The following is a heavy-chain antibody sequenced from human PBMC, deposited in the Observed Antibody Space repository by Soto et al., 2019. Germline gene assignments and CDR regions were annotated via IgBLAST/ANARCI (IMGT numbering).Heavy chain of an antibody. D-gene: IGHD3-22*01. CDR3: ARDREYYYDSSGNYYYHYGMDV. CDR1: GYTFTNYG. Sequence: GASVKVSCKASGYTFTNYGISWVRQAPGQGLEWMGWISGCNGNTKYAQKFQGRVTMTTDTPTNTAYMELRSLRSDDTAVYYCARDREYYYDSSGNYYYHYGMDVRGQGTTVTVSS. CDR2: ISGCNGNT. J-gene: IGHJ6*02. V-gene: IGHV1-18*04.